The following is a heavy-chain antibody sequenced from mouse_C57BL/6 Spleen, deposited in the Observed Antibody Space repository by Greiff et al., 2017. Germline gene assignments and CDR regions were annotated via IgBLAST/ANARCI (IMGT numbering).Heavy chain of an antibody. CDR1: GYTFTSYW. CDR3: ARGWDYYYAMDY. V-gene: IGHV1-55*01. J-gene: IGHJ4*01. D-gene: IGHD4-1*01. CDR2: IYPGSGST. Sequence: QVQLQQPGAELVKPGASVKMSCKASGYTFTSYWITWVKQRPGQGLEWIGDIYPGSGSTNYNEKLKSKATLTVDTSYSTAYMQLSSLTSEDSAVYYCARGWDYYYAMDYWGQGTSVTVSS.